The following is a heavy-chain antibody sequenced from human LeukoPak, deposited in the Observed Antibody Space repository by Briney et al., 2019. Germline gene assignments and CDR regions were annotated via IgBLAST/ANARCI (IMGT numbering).Heavy chain of an antibody. CDR3: ARHGGYCSSTSCGSFDY. J-gene: IGHJ4*02. CDR1: GGSISSSSYY. D-gene: IGHD2-2*01. CDR2: IYYSGST. Sequence: SETLSLTCTVSGGSISSSSYYWGWIRQPPGKGLEWIGSIYYSGSTYYNPSLKSRVTISVDTSKNQFSLKLSSVTAADTAVYYCARHGGYCSSTSCGSFDYWGQGTLVTVSS. V-gene: IGHV4-39*01.